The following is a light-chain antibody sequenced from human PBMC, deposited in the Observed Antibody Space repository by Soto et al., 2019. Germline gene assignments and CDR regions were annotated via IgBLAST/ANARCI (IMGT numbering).Light chain of an antibody. CDR2: DAS. V-gene: IGKV3-11*01. CDR1: QSVSSY. J-gene: IGKJ4*01. Sequence: EIVLTQSPATLSLSPGERATLSCRASQSVSSYLAWYQQKPGQAPRLLIYDASNRATGIPARFSGSGSGTDFTLTIGSLEPEDFADYYCQQRSNWPPLTFGGGTKVEIK. CDR3: QQRSNWPPLT.